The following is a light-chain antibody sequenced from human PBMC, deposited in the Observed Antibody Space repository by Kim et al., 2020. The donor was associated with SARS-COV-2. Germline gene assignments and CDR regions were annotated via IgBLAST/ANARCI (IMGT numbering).Light chain of an antibody. CDR3: QSYNSAPWT. CDR1: QDISHY. J-gene: IGKJ1*01. CDR2: AAS. Sequence: ASGGDRVTITCRASQDISHYLAWFQQKPGEAPKLLIYAASALHSEVPSRFSGSGSGTDFTLTISSLQPEDVATFYCQSYNSAPWTFGQGTKVDIK. V-gene: IGKV1-27*01.